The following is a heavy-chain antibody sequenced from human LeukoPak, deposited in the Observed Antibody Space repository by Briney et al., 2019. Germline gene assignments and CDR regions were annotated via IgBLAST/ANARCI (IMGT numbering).Heavy chain of an antibody. V-gene: IGHV3-23*01. CDR3: AKGVTPYNFYGMDV. CDR2: ISSSGGTT. Sequence: PGGSLRLSCAASGFTFSSYAMSWVRQAPGKGLEWVPDISSSGGTTYYADSVKGRLTTSRDNSKNTMYLLMNSRRAEDTAVYYCAKGVTPYNFYGMDVWGQGTTVTVSS. J-gene: IGHJ6*02. D-gene: IGHD2-15*01. CDR1: GFTFSSYA.